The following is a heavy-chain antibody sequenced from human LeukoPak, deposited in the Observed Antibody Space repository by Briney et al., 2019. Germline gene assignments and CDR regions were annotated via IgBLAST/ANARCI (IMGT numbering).Heavy chain of an antibody. CDR2: INPKSGGT. D-gene: IGHD3-10*01. J-gene: IGHJ4*02. CDR1: GYTFIDYY. CDR3: AKLEQTFDFHY. V-gene: IGHV1-2*02. Sequence: ASVKVSCKASGYTFIDYYMHWVRQAPGQGLEWMGWINPKSGGTNYAQKFEGRVTMTRDTSISTAFMELSRLKSDDTAVYYCAKLEQTFDFHYWGQGTLVTVPS.